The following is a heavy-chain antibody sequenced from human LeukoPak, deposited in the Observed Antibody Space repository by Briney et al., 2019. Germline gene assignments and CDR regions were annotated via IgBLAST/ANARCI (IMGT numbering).Heavy chain of an antibody. CDR3: ASQTLIAAAGNFDL. V-gene: IGHV4-34*01. J-gene: IGHJ2*01. D-gene: IGHD6-13*01. CDR1: GGSFSGYY. Sequence: SETLSLTCAVYGGSFSGYYWSWIRQPPGKGLEWIGEINHSGSTNYNPSLKSRVTISVDTSKNQFSLKLSSVTAADTAVYYCASQTLIAAAGNFDLWGRGTLVTVSS. CDR2: INHSGST.